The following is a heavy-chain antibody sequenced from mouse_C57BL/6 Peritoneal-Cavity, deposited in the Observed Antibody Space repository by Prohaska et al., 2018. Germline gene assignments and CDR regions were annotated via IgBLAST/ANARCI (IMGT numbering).Heavy chain of an antibody. CDR2: INSDGSAI. CDR3: MGYGSNYWYFDV. CDR1: GFTFSGFW. D-gene: IGHD1-1*01. J-gene: IGHJ1*03. V-gene: IGHV11-2*01. Sequence: EVQLLDTGGGLVQPGGSRGLSCEGSGFTFSGFWMSWVRQTPGKTLEWIGDINSDGSAINYAPSIKDRFTIFRDNDKSTLYLQMSNVRSEDTATYFCMGYGSNYWYFDVWGTGTTVTVSS.